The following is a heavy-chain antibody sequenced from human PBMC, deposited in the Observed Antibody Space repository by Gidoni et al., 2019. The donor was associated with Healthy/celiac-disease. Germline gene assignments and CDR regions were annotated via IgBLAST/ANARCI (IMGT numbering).Heavy chain of an antibody. CDR3: ARVTMVRGALYYFDY. Sequence: QVQLQESGPGLVKPSQTMSLTCTVSGGSISSGDYYWRWFRQPPGKGLEWIGYIYYSGSTYYNPSLKSRVTISVDTSKNQFSLKLSSVTAADTAVYYCARVTMVRGALYYFDYWGQGTLVTVSS. CDR1: GGSISSGDYY. J-gene: IGHJ4*02. D-gene: IGHD3-10*01. V-gene: IGHV4-30-4*01. CDR2: IYYSGST.